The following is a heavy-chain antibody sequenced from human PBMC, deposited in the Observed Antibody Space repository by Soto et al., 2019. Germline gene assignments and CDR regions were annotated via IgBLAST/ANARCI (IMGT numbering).Heavy chain of an antibody. J-gene: IGHJ4*02. CDR1: GFSFSSYW. CDR2: INSDGSSA. CDR3: ARDPAPLGSSDD. Sequence: GRSPGLSSAASGFSFSSYWMHWVRQAPGEGLVWVSRINSDGSSAVYADSVKGRFTISRDNAKNTLYLQMNSLRVEDTAVYYGARDPAPLGSSDDWGQGPLVTVFS. V-gene: IGHV3-74*01. D-gene: IGHD5-12*01.